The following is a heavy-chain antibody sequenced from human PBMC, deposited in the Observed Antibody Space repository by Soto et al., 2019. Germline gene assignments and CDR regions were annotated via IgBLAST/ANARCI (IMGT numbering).Heavy chain of an antibody. D-gene: IGHD3-22*01. CDR1: GDSISSNTYY. CDR3: VSPEGYYDSSGYTLDY. Sequence: QVQLQESGPGLVKSSETLSLTCTVSGDSISSNTYYWGWIRQPPGKGLEWIGSMFYSGNTYYNPSLKSRVTLSIDTSKNQFSLKLNSVTAADTAVYYCVSPEGYYDSSGYTLDYWGQGTLVTVSS. V-gene: IGHV4-39*01. CDR2: MFYSGNT. J-gene: IGHJ4*02.